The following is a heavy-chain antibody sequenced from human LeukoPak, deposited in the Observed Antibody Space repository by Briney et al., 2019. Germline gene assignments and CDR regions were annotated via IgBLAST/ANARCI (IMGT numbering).Heavy chain of an antibody. D-gene: IGHD6-19*01. J-gene: IGHJ4*02. CDR3: ARGLGGWYKSNPFGY. CDR2: IYYSGTT. CDR1: GDSISNRDYF. V-gene: IGHV4-30-4*08. Sequence: PSQTLSLTCTVSGDSISNRDYFWTWIRQAPGEGLQWIGYIYYSGTTSYHPSLKSRVAISVDTSKNQFSLKLSSVTAADTAVYYCARGLGGWYKSNPFGYWGQGTLVTVSS.